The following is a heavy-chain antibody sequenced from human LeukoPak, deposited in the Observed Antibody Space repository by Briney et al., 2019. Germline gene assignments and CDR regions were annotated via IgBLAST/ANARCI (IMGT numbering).Heavy chain of an antibody. D-gene: IGHD2-15*01. J-gene: IGHJ4*02. V-gene: IGHV3-7*01. CDR2: IKKDGSDK. CDR1: GFSFSGYG. CDR3: TGGPGY. Sequence: PGGSLRLSCAASGFSFSGYGMHWVRQVPGKGLEWVANIKKDGSDKYYVDSVKGRFTISRDNAKKSLFLQMNSLRAEDTAVYYCTGGPGYWGQGTLVTVSS.